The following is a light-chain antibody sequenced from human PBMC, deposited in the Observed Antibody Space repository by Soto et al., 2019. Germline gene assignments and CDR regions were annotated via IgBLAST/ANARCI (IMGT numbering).Light chain of an antibody. Sequence: DIQMTQSPSSLSAFVGDRVTLTCQASQDISNYLNWYQQKPGKAPTLLIYDASDLKTGVPSRFSGGGSGTDFTFTISSRQPEDIATYYCHQYEDLPATFGPGTKVNI. V-gene: IGKV1-33*01. CDR2: DAS. CDR3: HQYEDLPAT. J-gene: IGKJ3*01. CDR1: QDISNY.